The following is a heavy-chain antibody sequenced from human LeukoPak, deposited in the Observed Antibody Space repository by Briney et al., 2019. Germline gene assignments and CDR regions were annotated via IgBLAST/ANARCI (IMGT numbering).Heavy chain of an antibody. D-gene: IGHD2-15*01. CDR3: ARVGRYCSGGSCAKSNWFDP. CDR1: GGSFSGYY. CDR2: INHSGST. Sequence: SETLSLTCAVYGGSFSGYYWSWIRQPPGKGLEWIGEINHSGSTNYNPSLKSRVTISVDTSKNQFSLKLSSVTAADTAVYYCARVGRYCSGGSCAKSNWFDPWGQGTLVTVSS. V-gene: IGHV4-34*01. J-gene: IGHJ5*02.